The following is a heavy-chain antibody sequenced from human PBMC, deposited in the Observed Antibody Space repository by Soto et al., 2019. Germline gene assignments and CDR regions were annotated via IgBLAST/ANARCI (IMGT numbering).Heavy chain of an antibody. CDR2: ITTSSAYI. D-gene: IGHD2-21*01. CDR3: VRSGTARLLRHSWFDT. Sequence: EVQLVESGGGLIKTGGSLRLSCAASGFTFNTYDMNWVRQAPGKGLEWVSSITTSSAYIYYADSLKGRITISRDNAKNSLFLQMNSLRAEDTAVYYCVRSGTARLLRHSWFDTWGHGTLVTVFS. V-gene: IGHV3-21*01. J-gene: IGHJ5*01. CDR1: GFTFNTYD.